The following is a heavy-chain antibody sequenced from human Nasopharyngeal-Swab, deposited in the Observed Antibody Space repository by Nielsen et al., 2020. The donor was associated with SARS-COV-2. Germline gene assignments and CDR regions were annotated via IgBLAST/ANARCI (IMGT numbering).Heavy chain of an antibody. Sequence: GSLKISCAASGFSFSTSWMNWARQAPGKGLEWVANMNPDGDKIYYADSVKGRFTMSRDNAENSLYLQMNSLRAEDTAVYYCARDKAYSTYDYWGQGTLVTVSS. CDR2: MNPDGDKI. CDR1: GFSFSTSW. CDR3: ARDKAYSTYDY. J-gene: IGHJ4*02. V-gene: IGHV3-7*03. D-gene: IGHD4-11*01.